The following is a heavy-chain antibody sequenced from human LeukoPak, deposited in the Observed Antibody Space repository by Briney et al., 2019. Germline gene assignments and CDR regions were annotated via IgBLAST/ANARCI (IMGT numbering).Heavy chain of an antibody. V-gene: IGHV1-46*01. CDR1: GYTFTSYY. D-gene: IGHD1-26*01. Sequence: ASVKVSCKASGYTFTSYYMHWVRQAPGQGLEWMGIINPSGGSTSYAQKFRGRVTMTRDLSTSTDYMELSSLRSDDTAVYFCARDNSVGDYAWWFDPWGQGTLVTVSS. J-gene: IGHJ5*02. CDR2: INPSGGST. CDR3: ARDNSVGDYAWWFDP.